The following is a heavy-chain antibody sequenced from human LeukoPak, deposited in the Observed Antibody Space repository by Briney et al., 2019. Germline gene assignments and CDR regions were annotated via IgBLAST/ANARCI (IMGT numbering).Heavy chain of an antibody. J-gene: IGHJ4*02. CDR3: AKRVEYSSSSGGYFDY. Sequence: GGSLRLSCAASGFTFSTYGMSWVRQAPGRGVEWVSAISDTGGDTYYAGSVKGRFTISRDNSKNTLHLQMNSLRAEDTAVYYCAKRVEYSSSSGGYFDYWGQGALVTVSS. V-gene: IGHV3-23*01. D-gene: IGHD6-6*01. CDR2: ISDTGGDT. CDR1: GFTFSTYG.